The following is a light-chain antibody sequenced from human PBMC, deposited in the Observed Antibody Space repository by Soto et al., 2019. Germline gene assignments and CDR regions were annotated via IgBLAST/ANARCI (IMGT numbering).Light chain of an antibody. Sequence: SSELTQPSSVSVSPGQTARITCSGDVLARKNARWFQHKPGQAPLLVIYRNTKRPSGIPERFSASTSGTTATLTISGAHVEDEADYYCYSAAEDTGFFGGGTKLTVL. V-gene: IGLV3-27*01. J-gene: IGLJ2*01. CDR3: YSAAEDTGF. CDR1: VLARKN. CDR2: RNT.